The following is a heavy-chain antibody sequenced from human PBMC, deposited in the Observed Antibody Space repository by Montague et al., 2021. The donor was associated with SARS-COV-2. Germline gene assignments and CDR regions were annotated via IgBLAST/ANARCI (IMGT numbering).Heavy chain of an antibody. D-gene: IGHD3-22*01. J-gene: IGHJ3*01. CDR3: VRDFDETSDYFQGTFDV. CDR2: IYYTGST. Sequence: SETLSLTCSVSGVSVNNYYWAWIRQTPEKGLEWIGYIYYTGSTNYNPSLRNRITISIDTSANQFSLKMRSVTPADTAVYYCVRDFDETSDYFQGTFDVWGHGTVVSVSS. CDR1: GVSVNNYY. V-gene: IGHV4-59*02.